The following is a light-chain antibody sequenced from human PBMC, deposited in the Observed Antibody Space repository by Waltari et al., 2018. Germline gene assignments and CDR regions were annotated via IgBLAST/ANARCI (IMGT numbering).Light chain of an antibody. J-gene: IGKJ1*01. CDR1: QSVSRS. V-gene: IGKV3-20*01. Sequence: EIVLTQSPGTLSLSPGERATLSCRASQSVSRSLAWYQQKPGQAPRLLIYGASSRATGIPDRFSGSGSGTDFSLTISRLEPEDFAVYYCQHYVRLPATFGQGTKVEI. CDR3: QHYVRLPAT. CDR2: GAS.